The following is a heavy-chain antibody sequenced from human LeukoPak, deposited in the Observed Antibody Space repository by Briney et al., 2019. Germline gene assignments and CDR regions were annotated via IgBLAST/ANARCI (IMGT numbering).Heavy chain of an antibody. CDR3: ARDFGDLAAAGTIDY. CDR2: ISSSSSYI. V-gene: IGHV3-21*01. J-gene: IGHJ4*02. CDR1: GFTFSSYS. Sequence: GGSLRLSCAASGFTFSSYSMNWVRQAPGKGLEWVSSISSSSSYIYYADSVKGRFTISRDNAKNSLYLQMNSLRAEDTAVYYCARDFGDLAAAGTIDYWGQGTLVTVSS. D-gene: IGHD6-13*01.